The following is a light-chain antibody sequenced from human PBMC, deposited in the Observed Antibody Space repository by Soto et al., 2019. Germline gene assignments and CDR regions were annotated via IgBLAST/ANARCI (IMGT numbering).Light chain of an antibody. CDR2: GAS. CDR3: QQWGK. J-gene: IGKJ1*01. Sequence: EIVLTQSPGTLSLSPGERATLSCRASQSVSSSYLAWYQQKPGQAPRLLIYGASSRATGIPDRFSGSGSGTDFTLTISRLETEDFAVYYCQQWGKFGKGTKVEIK. CDR1: QSVSSSY. V-gene: IGKV3-20*01.